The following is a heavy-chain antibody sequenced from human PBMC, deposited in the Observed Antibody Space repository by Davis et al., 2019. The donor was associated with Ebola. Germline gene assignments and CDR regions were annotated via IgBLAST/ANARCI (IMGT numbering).Heavy chain of an antibody. Sequence: GGSLRLSCAASGFTFSSYSMNWVRQAPGKGLEWVSSISSSSSYIYYADSVKGRFTISRDNAKNSLYLQMNSLRAEDTAVYYCARDSAEGTDIVVVPAAITDHNYYYYYGMDVWGQGTTVTVSS. CDR3: ARDSAEGTDIVVVPAAITDHNYYYYYGMDV. CDR2: ISSSSSYI. V-gene: IGHV3-21*01. J-gene: IGHJ6*02. CDR1: GFTFSSYS. D-gene: IGHD2-2*02.